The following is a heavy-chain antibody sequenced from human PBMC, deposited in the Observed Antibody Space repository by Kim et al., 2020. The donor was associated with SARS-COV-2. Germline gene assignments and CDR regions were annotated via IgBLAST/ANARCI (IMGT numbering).Heavy chain of an antibody. Sequence: GGSLRLSCAASGFTFTQYGMTWVRHAPGKGLEWVSAINWNAGILAYADSVKGRFTISRDNVKNTLYLQRNSLRVEDTALYYCARLGPYDSSGYSFDYWGQGMLVTVSS. CDR2: INWNAGIL. D-gene: IGHD3-22*01. CDR3: ARLGPYDSSGYSFDY. CDR1: GFTFTQYG. J-gene: IGHJ4*02. V-gene: IGHV3-20*04.